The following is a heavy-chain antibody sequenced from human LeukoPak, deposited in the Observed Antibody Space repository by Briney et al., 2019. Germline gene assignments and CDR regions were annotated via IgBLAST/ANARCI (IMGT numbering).Heavy chain of an antibody. CDR1: GFTFSSYS. J-gene: IGHJ4*02. CDR3: ARDQYCNDYSNYLGCYYFDY. CDR2: ISSSSSTI. Sequence: GGSLRLSCAASGFTFSSYSMNWVRQAPGKGLEWVSYISSSSSTIYYADSVKGRFTISRDNAKNSLYLQMNSLRAEDTAVYYCARDQYCNDYSNYLGCYYFDYWGQGTLVTVSS. D-gene: IGHD4-11*01. V-gene: IGHV3-48*01.